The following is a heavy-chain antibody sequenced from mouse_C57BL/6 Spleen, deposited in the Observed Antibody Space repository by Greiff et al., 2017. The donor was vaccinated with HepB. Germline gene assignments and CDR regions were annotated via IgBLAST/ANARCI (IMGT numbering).Heavy chain of an antibody. V-gene: IGHV5-17*01. J-gene: IGHJ2*01. CDR2: ISSGSSTI. CDR1: GFTFSDYG. CDR3: ARNKLPYFDY. Sequence: EVQLVESGGGLVKPGGSLKLSCAASGFTFSDYGMHWVRQAPEKGLEWVAYISSGSSTIYYADTVKGRFTISRDNAKNTLFLKMTSLRSEDTAMYYCARNKLPYFDYWGQGTTLTVSS.